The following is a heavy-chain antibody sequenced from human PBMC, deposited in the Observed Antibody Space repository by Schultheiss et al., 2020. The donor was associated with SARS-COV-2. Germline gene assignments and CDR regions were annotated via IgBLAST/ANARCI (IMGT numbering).Heavy chain of an antibody. D-gene: IGHD6-25*01. V-gene: IGHV3-30*18. CDR2: ISYDGSNK. CDR1: GFSISTYW. J-gene: IGHJ4*02. Sequence: GGSLRLSCVASGFSISTYWIHWVRQAPGKGLEWVAVISYDGSNKYYADSVKGRFTISRDNSKNTLSLQMNSLRAEDTAVYYCAKLTTSSGFDSWGLGTLVTVSS. CDR3: AKLTTSSGFDS.